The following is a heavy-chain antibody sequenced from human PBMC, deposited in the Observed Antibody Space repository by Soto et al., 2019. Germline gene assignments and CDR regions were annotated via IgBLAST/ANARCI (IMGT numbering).Heavy chain of an antibody. CDR1: GGTFSSYA. CDR3: ARDEVVRGVTTYYYYGMDV. D-gene: IGHD3-10*01. J-gene: IGHJ6*02. CDR2: IIPIFGTA. V-gene: IGHV1-69*13. Sequence: SVKVSCKASGGTFSSYAISWVRQAPGQGLEWMGGIIPIFGTANYAQKFQGRVTITADESTSTAYMELSSLRSEDTAVYYCARDEVVRGVTTYYYYGMDVWGQATTVTVSS.